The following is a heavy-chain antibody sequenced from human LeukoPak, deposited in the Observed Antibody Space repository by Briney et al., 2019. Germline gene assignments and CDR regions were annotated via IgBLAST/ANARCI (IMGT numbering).Heavy chain of an antibody. Sequence: GGSLRLSCAASGFTFSRYWMSWVRQAPGKGLEWVANIKEDGSVKYYVESVRGRFTISRDNAKNSLYLQMNSLRAEDTAVYYCAASITMFDYWGQGTLVTVSS. CDR3: AASITMFDY. V-gene: IGHV3-7*02. J-gene: IGHJ4*02. D-gene: IGHD3-10*01. CDR1: GFTFSRYW. CDR2: IKEDGSVK.